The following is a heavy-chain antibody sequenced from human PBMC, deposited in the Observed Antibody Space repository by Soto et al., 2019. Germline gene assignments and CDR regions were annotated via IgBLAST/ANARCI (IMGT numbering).Heavy chain of an antibody. J-gene: IGHJ6*02. CDR3: ARGPVRGSYGDHGMDV. Sequence: SETLSLTCAVYGGSFSGYYWSWIRQPPGKGLEWIGEINHSGSTNYNPSLKSRVTISVDTSKNQFSLKLSSVTAADTAVYYCARGPVRGSYGDHGMDVWGQGTTVTVSS. D-gene: IGHD5-18*01. CDR2: INHSGST. V-gene: IGHV4-34*01. CDR1: GGSFSGYY.